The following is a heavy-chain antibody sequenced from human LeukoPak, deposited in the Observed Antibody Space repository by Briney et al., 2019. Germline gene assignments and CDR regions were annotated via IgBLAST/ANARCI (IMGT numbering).Heavy chain of an antibody. CDR3: ARDSDFWSGYSFGY. CDR2: INPNSGGT. D-gene: IGHD3-3*01. CDR1: GYTFTGYY. V-gene: IGHV1-2*02. J-gene: IGHJ4*02. Sequence: ASVKVSCKASGYTFTGYYMHWVRQAPGQGLEWMGWINPNSGGTNYAQKFQGRVTMTRDTSISTAYMELSRLRSDDTAVYYCARDSDFWSGYSFGYWGQGTLVTVSS.